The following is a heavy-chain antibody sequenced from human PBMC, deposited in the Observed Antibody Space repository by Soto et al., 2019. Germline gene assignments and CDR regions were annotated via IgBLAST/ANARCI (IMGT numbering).Heavy chain of an antibody. CDR3: ARAGTIGSVDY. D-gene: IGHD2-2*01. CDR1: GFIFSNYW. CDR2: IKEDGSEK. Sequence: EVQLVEFGGGSVQPGGSLRLSCAASGFIFSNYWMSWVRQAPGKGLEWVANIKEDGSEKYYVDSMKGRFTISRDNAKNSLHLQMNSLRAEDTAVYYCARAGTIGSVDYWGQGTLVTVSS. V-gene: IGHV3-7*04. J-gene: IGHJ4*02.